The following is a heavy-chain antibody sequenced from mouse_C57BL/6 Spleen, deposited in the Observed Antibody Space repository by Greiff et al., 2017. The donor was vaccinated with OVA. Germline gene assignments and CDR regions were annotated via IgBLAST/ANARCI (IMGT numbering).Heavy chain of an antibody. Sequence: DVMLVESGEGLVKPGGSLKLSCAASGFTFSSYAMSWVRQTPEKRLEWVAYISSGGDYIYYADTVKGRFTISRDNARNTLYLQMSSLKSEDTAMYYCTRVLLRDWYFDVWGTGTTVTVSS. CDR3: TRVLLRDWYFDV. CDR2: ISSGGDYI. D-gene: IGHD1-1*01. V-gene: IGHV5-9-1*02. CDR1: GFTFSSYA. J-gene: IGHJ1*03.